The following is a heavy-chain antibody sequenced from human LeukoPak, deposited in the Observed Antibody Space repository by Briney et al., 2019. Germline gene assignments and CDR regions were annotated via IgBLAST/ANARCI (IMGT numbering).Heavy chain of an antibody. J-gene: IGHJ6*02. CDR2: ISYDGSNN. CDR1: GFTFSSYG. D-gene: IGHD3-9*01. Sequence: GGSLRLSCAASGFTFSSYGMHWVRQAPGKGLEWVAVISYDGSNNYYADSVKGRFTISRDNSKNTLYLQMNSPRAEDTAVYYCAKDHYDILTGYLDVYYGMDVWGQGTTVTVSS. CDR3: AKDHYDILTGYLDVYYGMDV. V-gene: IGHV3-30*18.